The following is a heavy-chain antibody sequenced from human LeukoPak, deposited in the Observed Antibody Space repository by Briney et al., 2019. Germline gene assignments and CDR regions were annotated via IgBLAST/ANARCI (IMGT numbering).Heavy chain of an antibody. J-gene: IGHJ4*02. D-gene: IGHD6-13*01. V-gene: IGHV3-30*18. CDR1: GFTFSSYG. Sequence: GGSLRLSCAASGFTFSSYGMHWVRQAPGKGLEWVAVISYDGSNKYYADSVKGRFTITRDNSKNTLYLQMNSLRAEDTAVYYCAKDAIGAAADPYYFDYWGQGTLVTVSS. CDR2: ISYDGSNK. CDR3: AKDAIGAAADPYYFDY.